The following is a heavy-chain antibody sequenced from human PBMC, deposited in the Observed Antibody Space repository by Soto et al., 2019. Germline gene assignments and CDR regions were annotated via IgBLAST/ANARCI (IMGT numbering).Heavy chain of an antibody. CDR2: IYRSEST. J-gene: IGHJ4*02. CDR3: ATSPGGYDDFHY. Sequence: PSETLSLTCAVSGGSISSGNWWSWVRQPPGQGLEWIGEIYRSESTNYNPSLKSRVSISVDKSKSQFSLTLNSVTAADTAVYYCATSPGGYDDFHYWGQGTQVTVSS. D-gene: IGHD5-12*01. CDR1: GGSISSGNW. V-gene: IGHV4-4*02.